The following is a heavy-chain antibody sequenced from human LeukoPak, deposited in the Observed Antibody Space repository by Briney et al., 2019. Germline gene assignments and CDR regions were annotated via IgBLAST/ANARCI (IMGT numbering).Heavy chain of an antibody. CDR3: ARDGFGEFTYYFDY. D-gene: IGHD3-10*01. J-gene: IGHJ4*02. Sequence: MSGGSLRLSCAASGFTFSSYSMNWVRQAPGKGLEWVSSISSSSSYIYYADSVKGRFTISRDNAKNSLYLQMNSLRAEDTAVYYCARDGFGEFTYYFDYWGQGTLVTVSS. V-gene: IGHV3-21*01. CDR1: GFTFSSYS. CDR2: ISSSSSYI.